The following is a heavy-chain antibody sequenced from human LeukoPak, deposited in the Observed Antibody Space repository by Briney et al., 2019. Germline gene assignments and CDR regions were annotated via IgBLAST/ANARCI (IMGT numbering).Heavy chain of an antibody. V-gene: IGHV3-23*01. CDR3: AMSIAAPWYFDY. Sequence: GGTLRLSCAASGFTFSSYGMSWVRQAPGKGLEWVSAISGSGGSTYYADSVKGRFTISRDNAKNSLYLQMNSLRAEDTAVYYCAMSIAAPWYFDYWGQGTLVTVSS. D-gene: IGHD6-6*01. J-gene: IGHJ4*02. CDR1: GFTFSSYG. CDR2: ISGSGGST.